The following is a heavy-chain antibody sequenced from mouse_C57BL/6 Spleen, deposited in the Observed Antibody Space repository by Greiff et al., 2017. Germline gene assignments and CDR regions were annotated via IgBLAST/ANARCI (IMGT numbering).Heavy chain of an antibody. V-gene: IGHV1-55*01. J-gene: IGHJ4*01. CDR3: ARGEYYYAMDY. CDR1: GYTFTSYW. Sequence: QVHVKQPGAELVKPGASVKMSCKASGYTFTSYWITWVKQRPGQGLEWIGDIYPGSGSTNYNEKFKSKATLTVDTSSSTAYMQLSSLTSEDSAVYYCARGEYYYAMDYWGQGTSVTVSS. CDR2: IYPGSGST.